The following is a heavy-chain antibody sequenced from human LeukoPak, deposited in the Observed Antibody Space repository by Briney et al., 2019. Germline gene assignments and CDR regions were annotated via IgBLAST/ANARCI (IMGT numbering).Heavy chain of an antibody. CDR1: GGTFSSYA. Sequence: ASVKVSCKASGGTFSSYAISWVRQAPGQGLEWMGGIISIFGTTNYAQKFQGRVTITTDESTSTAYMELSSLRSEDTAVYYCARCQSYCGGDCYLLAYWGQGTLVTVSS. D-gene: IGHD2-21*01. CDR3: ARCQSYCGGDCYLLAY. V-gene: IGHV1-69*05. J-gene: IGHJ4*02. CDR2: IISIFGTT.